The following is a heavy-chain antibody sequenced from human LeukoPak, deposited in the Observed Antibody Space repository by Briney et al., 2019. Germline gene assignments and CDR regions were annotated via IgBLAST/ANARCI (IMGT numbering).Heavy chain of an antibody. J-gene: IGHJ4*02. Sequence: GESLKISCKGSGYSFTTYWIYWVRQTPGKGLEWLARIAPSDSNTNYNPSFQGHVTISVDKSINTVFLQWSSLKASDTGMYFCARRVGSGGYPPDYWGQGTPVTVSS. CDR1: GYSFTTYW. V-gene: IGHV5-10-1*01. D-gene: IGHD3-10*01. CDR3: ARRVGSGGYPPDY. CDR2: IAPSDSNT.